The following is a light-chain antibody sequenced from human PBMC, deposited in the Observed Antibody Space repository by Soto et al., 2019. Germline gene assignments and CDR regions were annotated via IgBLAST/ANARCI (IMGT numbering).Light chain of an antibody. CDR3: QQYESSPRT. CDR2: HTS. V-gene: IGKV3-20*01. CDR1: QSVSSTY. J-gene: IGKJ1*01. Sequence: EKVLNSAVCTLSLYPGERATLSCRASQSVSSTYLIWYQQKPGQAPRLLVYHTSNRATGIPDRFSASGSGTDFTLTISRLEPEDFAVYYCQQYESSPRTFGHGTKVDIK.